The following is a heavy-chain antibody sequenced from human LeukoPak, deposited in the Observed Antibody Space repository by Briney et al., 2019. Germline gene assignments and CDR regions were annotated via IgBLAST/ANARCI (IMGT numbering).Heavy chain of an antibody. CDR2: VSAYNGNT. V-gene: IGHV1-18*01. D-gene: IGHD3-16*01. Sequence: GASVKVSCKASGYTFSNYGISWVRQAPGQGLEWLGWVSAYNGNTNYAQKLQGRVTMTTDTSTGIAYMELKSLRSDDTAVYYCARAGGVSFVARWFDPWGQGSLVTVSS. CDR1: GYTFSNYG. J-gene: IGHJ5*02. CDR3: ARAGGVSFVARWFDP.